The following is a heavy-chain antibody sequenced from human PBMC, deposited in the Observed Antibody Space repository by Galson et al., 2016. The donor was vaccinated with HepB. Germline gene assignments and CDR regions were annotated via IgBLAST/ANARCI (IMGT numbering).Heavy chain of an antibody. CDR1: GGSISSYF. CDR3: ARVVVAATNWFDL. Sequence: ETLSPTCNVSGGSISSYFWSWIRQTPGKELDWIGYIYKTGSTNYSPSLKTRVTISVDTSKNQFSLNLTSTTAAATAVYYCARVVVAATNWFDLWGQGTLVTVSS. V-gene: IGHV4-59*01. D-gene: IGHD2-21*01. J-gene: IGHJ5*02. CDR2: IYKTGST.